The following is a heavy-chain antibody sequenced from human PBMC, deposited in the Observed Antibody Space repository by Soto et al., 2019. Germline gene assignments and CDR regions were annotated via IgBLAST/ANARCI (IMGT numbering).Heavy chain of an antibody. CDR1: GVTFSSFG. CDR2: ISSSTSHT. D-gene: IGHD6-13*01. Sequence: PGGSLRLSCAASGVTFSSFGMHWVRQAPGKGLEWVSYISSSTSHTNYADSVKGRFTISRDNAKNSLFLQMNSLRAEDTAVYYCARGRGAAADYFDFWGQGTLVTVSS. V-gene: IGHV3-21*05. CDR3: ARGRGAAADYFDF. J-gene: IGHJ4*02.